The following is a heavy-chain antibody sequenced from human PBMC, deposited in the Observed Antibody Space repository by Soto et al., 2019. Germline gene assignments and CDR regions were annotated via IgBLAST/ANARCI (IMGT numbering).Heavy chain of an antibody. V-gene: IGHV4-59*08. Sequence: SETLSLTCTVSGGSISSYYWSWIRQPPGKGLEWIGYIYYSGSTNYNPSLKSRVTISADTSKNQFSLKLSSVTAADTAVYYCARQFYGSGIGWFDPWGQGTLVTVSS. D-gene: IGHD3-10*01. CDR2: IYYSGST. CDR3: ARQFYGSGIGWFDP. J-gene: IGHJ5*02. CDR1: GGSISSYY.